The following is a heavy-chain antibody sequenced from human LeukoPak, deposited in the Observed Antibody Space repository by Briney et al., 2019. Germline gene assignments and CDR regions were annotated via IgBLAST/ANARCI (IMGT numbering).Heavy chain of an antibody. CDR2: ITRSGDNT. J-gene: IGHJ4*02. V-gene: IGHV3-23*01. CDR3: APRRPYYFDF. Sequence: GGSLRLSCAASGFTFTTYAMSWVRQAPGKGLEWVSSITRSGDNTYYADSVKGRSTISRDNSKNTLYLQMNSLRAEDTAIYYCAPRRPYYFDFWGQGTLVTVSS. CDR1: GFTFTTYA.